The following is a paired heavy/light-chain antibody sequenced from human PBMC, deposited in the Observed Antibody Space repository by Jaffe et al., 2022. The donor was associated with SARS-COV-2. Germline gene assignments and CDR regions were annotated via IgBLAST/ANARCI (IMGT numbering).Light chain of an antibody. J-gene: IGKJ5*01. V-gene: IGKV1-12*01. CDR3: QQANSFPLT. CDR2: AAS. CDR1: QGISNW. Sequence: DIQMTQSPSSVSASVGDRVTITCRASQGISNWLAWYQQKPGKAPKLLIYAASSLQSGVPSRFSGSGSGTDFTLTISSLQPEDFATYYCQQANSFPLTFGQGTRLEIK.
Heavy chain of an antibody. D-gene: IGHD2-15*01. CDR3: ARTRVVFRALSNYYGMDV. CDR2: IYSSGRT. V-gene: IGHV4-61*02. Sequence: QVQLQESGPGLVKPSQTLSLTCTVSGGSLSSDSDYWSWIRQPAGKGLEWIGRIYSSGRTNYNPSLKSRVSISVDTSKNQFFLKLSSVTAADTAVYYCARTRVVFRALSNYYGMDVWGQGTTVTVSS. J-gene: IGHJ6*02. CDR1: GGSLSSDSDY.